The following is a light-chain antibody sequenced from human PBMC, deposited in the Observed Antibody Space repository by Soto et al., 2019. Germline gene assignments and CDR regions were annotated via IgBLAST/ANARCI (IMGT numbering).Light chain of an antibody. Sequence: QSALTQPPSVSAAPGQKVTISCSGSSSNIGKNYVSWYQQLPGRAPKALIYENNKRPSGIPDRFSGSKSGTSATLGITGLQTGDEAEYYCGAWDSSLSAYVFGTGTKVTVL. CDR3: GAWDSSLSAYV. CDR1: SSNIGKNY. CDR2: ENN. V-gene: IGLV1-51*02. J-gene: IGLJ1*01.